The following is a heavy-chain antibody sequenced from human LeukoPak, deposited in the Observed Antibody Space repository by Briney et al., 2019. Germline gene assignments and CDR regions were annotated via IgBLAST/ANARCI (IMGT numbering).Heavy chain of an antibody. CDR3: ARGFWSGSLSHGFDY. D-gene: IGHD3-3*01. CDR1: GGSISRYY. J-gene: IGHJ4*02. CDR2: IFTSGST. Sequence: NASETLSLTCTVSGGSISRYYWSWIRQPAGKGLEWIGRIFTSGSTNYNPSLKSRVTISVDTSKSQFSLKLSSVTAADTAVYYCARGFWSGSLSHGFDYWGQGTLVTVSS. V-gene: IGHV4-4*07.